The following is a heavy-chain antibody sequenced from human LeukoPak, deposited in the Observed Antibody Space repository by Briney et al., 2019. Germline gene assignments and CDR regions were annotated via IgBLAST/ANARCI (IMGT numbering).Heavy chain of an antibody. CDR1: GYSISSGYY. Sequence: PSETLSLTXAVSGYSISSGYYWGWIRQPPGKGLEWIGSIYHSGSTYYNPSLKSRVTISVDTSKNQFSLKLSSVTAADTAVYYCATYLSSGSGAFDYWGQGTLVTVSS. CDR2: IYHSGST. CDR3: ATYLSSGSGAFDY. D-gene: IGHD6-19*01. J-gene: IGHJ4*02. V-gene: IGHV4-38-2*01.